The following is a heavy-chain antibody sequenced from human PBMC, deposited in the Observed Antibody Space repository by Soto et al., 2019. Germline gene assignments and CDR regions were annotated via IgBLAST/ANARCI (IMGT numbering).Heavy chain of an antibody. J-gene: IGHJ4*02. CDR2: ISAGGSII. CDR1: EFSFSSFE. Sequence: PGGSLRLSCAASEFSFSSFEMNWVRQAPGRGLEWVSYISAGGSIIYHADSVKGRFIISRDNAKNSLYLQMNSLRAEDTGVYYCARDRRTTSPGVLDYWGQGTLVNGSA. D-gene: IGHD4-17*01. CDR3: ARDRRTTSPGVLDY. V-gene: IGHV3-48*03.